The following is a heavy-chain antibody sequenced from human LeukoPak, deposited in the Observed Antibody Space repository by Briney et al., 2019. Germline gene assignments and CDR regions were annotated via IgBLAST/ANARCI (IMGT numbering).Heavy chain of an antibody. CDR1: GGSFSGYY. Sequence: SETLSLTCAVYGGSFSGYYWSWIRQPPGNGLEWIGEINHSGSTNYNPSLKSRVTISVDTSKNQFSLKLSSVTAADTAVYYCARGLRYSFGHHANDYWGQGTLVTVSS. CDR2: INHSGST. V-gene: IGHV4-34*01. J-gene: IGHJ4*02. CDR3: ARGLRYSFGHHANDY. D-gene: IGHD5-18*01.